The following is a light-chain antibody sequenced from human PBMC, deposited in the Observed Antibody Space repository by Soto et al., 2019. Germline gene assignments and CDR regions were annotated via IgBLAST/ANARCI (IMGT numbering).Light chain of an antibody. CDR1: SSDIGSYNY. CDR2: DVT. Sequence: QSVLTQPASVSGSPGQSITLSCTGTSSDIGSYNYVSWYQQHPGKAPKLMIYDVTIRPSGVSNRFSGSKSGNTASLTISGLQAEDEADYYCSSYTSSDTLVFGGGTQLTVL. CDR3: SSYTSSDTLV. J-gene: IGLJ2*01. V-gene: IGLV2-14*03.